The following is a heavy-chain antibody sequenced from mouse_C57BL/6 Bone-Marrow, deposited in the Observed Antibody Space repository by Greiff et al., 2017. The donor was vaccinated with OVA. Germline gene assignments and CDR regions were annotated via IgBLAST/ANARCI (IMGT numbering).Heavy chain of an antibody. CDR1: GYTFTSYW. Sequence: QVQLQQPGAELVRPGSSVKLSCKASGYTFTSYWMDWVKQRPGQGLEWIGNIYPSDSETHYNQKFKYKATLTVDKSSSTAYMQLSSLTSEDSAVYYCARNYDYDKEYYFDYWGQGTTLTVSS. V-gene: IGHV1-61*01. CDR2: IYPSDSET. J-gene: IGHJ2*01. CDR3: ARNYDYDKEYYFDY. D-gene: IGHD2-4*01.